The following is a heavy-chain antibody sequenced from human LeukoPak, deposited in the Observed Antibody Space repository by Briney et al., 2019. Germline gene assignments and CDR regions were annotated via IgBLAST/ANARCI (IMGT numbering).Heavy chain of an antibody. CDR2: IYYSGST. Sequence: SETLSLTCTVSGGSISSYYWSWIRQPPGKGLEWIGYIYYSGSTYYNPSLKSRVTISVDTSKNQFSLKLSSVTAADTAVYYCARPAAAAGTIDYWGQGTLVTVSS. CDR3: ARPAAAAGTIDY. D-gene: IGHD6-13*01. J-gene: IGHJ4*02. CDR1: GGSISSYY. V-gene: IGHV4-59*04.